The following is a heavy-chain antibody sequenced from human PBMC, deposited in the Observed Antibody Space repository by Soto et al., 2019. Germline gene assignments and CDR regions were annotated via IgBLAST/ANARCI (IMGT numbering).Heavy chain of an antibody. CDR2: IYYSGST. CDR3: ARRIVGASGWFDP. V-gene: IGHV4-59*01. CDR1: GGSISSYY. Sequence: ASETLSLTCTVSGGSISSYYWSWIRQPPGKGLEWIGYIYYSGSTNYNPSLKSRVTISVDTSKNQFSLKLSSVTAADTAVYYCARRIVGASGWFDPWGQGTLVTVSS. D-gene: IGHD1-26*01. J-gene: IGHJ5*02.